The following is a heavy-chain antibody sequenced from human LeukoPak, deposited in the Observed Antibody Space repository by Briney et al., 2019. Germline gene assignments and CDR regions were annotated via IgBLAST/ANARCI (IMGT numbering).Heavy chain of an antibody. CDR3: AREGTAVDLDY. CDR1: GYTFTGYY. D-gene: IGHD6-19*01. J-gene: IGHJ4*02. Sequence: ASVKVSCKASGYTFTGYYMHWVRQAPGQGLEWMGWINPNSGGTNYAQKVQGWVTMTRDTSISTAYMELSRLRSDDTAVYYCAREGTAVDLDYWGQGTLVTVSS. V-gene: IGHV1-2*04. CDR2: INPNSGGT.